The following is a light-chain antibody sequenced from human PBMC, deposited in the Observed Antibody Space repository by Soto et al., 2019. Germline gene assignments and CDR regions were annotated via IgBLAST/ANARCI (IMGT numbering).Light chain of an antibody. J-gene: IGKJ1*01. Sequence: DIVLTQSPGTLSLSPGERATLSCRASQSVSSSYLAWYQQKPGQAPRLLIYGASSRATGIPDRFSGSGSGTDFTLTISRLEPEDFAVYYCQQYGSPPTFGQGTKVEIK. V-gene: IGKV3-20*01. CDR3: QQYGSPPT. CDR2: GAS. CDR1: QSVSSSY.